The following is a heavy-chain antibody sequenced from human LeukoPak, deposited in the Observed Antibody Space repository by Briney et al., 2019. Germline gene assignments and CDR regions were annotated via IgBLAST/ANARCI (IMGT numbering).Heavy chain of an antibody. CDR2: IYPGDSDT. CDR1: GYSFTSYW. V-gene: IGHV5-51*01. CDR3: ARHSISMAGTVDY. Sequence: GEPLKISCKGSGYSFTSYWIGWVRQMPGKGLERMGIIYPGDSDTRYSPSFQGQVTISADKSISTAYLQWSSLKASDTAMYYCARHSISMAGTVDYWGQGTLVTVSS. D-gene: IGHD6-19*01. J-gene: IGHJ4*02.